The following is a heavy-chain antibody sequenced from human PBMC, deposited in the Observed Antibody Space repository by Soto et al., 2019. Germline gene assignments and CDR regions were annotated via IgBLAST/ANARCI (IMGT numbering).Heavy chain of an antibody. Sequence: PGGSLRLSCAASGFTFSSFWMSWVRQLPGKGLEWVANIKEDGSQRYYVDSVKGRFTIARDNAKNSLSLEMNSLRAEDTAIYYCIRDFLGYCGLGTTVTVSS. D-gene: IGHD2-15*01. J-gene: IGHJ6*02. CDR3: IRDFLGY. CDR2: IKEDGSQR. V-gene: IGHV3-7*04. CDR1: GFTFSSFW.